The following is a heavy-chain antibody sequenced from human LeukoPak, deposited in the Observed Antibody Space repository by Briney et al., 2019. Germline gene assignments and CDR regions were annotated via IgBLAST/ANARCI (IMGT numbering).Heavy chain of an antibody. CDR2: ISAYNGNT. CDR1: GYTFTSYG. CDR3: ARMSYYLGIYYFDY. D-gene: IGHD1-26*01. Sequence: GASVKVSCKASGYTFTSYGISWVRQAPGQGLEWMGWISAYNGNTNYAQKLQGRVTMTTDTSTSTAYMELRSLRSDDTAVYYCARMSYYLGIYYFDYWGQGTLVTVSS. V-gene: IGHV1-18*01. J-gene: IGHJ4*02.